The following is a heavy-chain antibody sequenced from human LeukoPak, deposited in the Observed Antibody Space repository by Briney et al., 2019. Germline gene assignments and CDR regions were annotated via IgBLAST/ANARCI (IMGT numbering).Heavy chain of an antibody. J-gene: IGHJ4*02. CDR1: GFSVSSNY. V-gene: IGHV3-23*01. D-gene: IGHD3-9*01. CDR2: ISGSGGST. CDR3: AKDQVMDYDILTGYTPGDY. Sequence: GGSLRLSCAASGFSVSSNYMSWVRQAPGKGLEWVSAISGSGGSTYYADSVKGRFTISRDNSKNTLYLQMNSLRAEDTAVYYCAKDQVMDYDILTGYTPGDYWGQGTLVTVSS.